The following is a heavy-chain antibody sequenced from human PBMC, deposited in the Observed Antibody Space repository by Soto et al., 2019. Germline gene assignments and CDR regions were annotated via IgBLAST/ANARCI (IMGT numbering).Heavy chain of an antibody. CDR2: MYYSGST. CDR3: ARTRDFWSGNDAFDI. Sequence: PSETLSLTCTVSGVSVSRGSYYWSWIRQPPGKGLEWIGYMYYSGSTNYNPSLKSRVTISLDTSKNQFSLKLSSVTAADTAVYFCARTRDFWSGNDAFDIWGQGTMVTVS. J-gene: IGHJ3*02. CDR1: GVSVSRGSYY. V-gene: IGHV4-61*01. D-gene: IGHD3-3*01.